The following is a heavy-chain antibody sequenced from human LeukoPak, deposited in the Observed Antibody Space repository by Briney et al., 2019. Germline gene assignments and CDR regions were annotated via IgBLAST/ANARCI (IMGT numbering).Heavy chain of an antibody. J-gene: IGHJ4*02. V-gene: IGHV1-2*02. CDR3: ARAHSNVRLYYFDS. CDR1: EYAFTGYW. CDR2: INPNSGGT. Sequence: GASVKVSCTASEYAFTGYWLHWVRHAPGQGLEWMGWINPNSGGTNYTQKFQGRVTVTRDTSISTAYMELSSLRSDDTAVYYCARAHSNVRLYYFDSWGQGTLVIVSS. D-gene: IGHD6-13*01.